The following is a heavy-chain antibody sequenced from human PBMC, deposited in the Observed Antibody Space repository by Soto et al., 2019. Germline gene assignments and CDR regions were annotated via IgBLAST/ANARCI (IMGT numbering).Heavy chain of an antibody. J-gene: IGHJ4*02. CDR1: GYSFTSYW. Sequence: GESLKSCFQGSGYSFTSYWISWVRQMPGKGLELMGRIDPSDSYTNYSPSFQGHVTISADKSISTAYLQGSSLKASETAMYYFARPDRYYDSSGYGDYWGQGTRVNVSS. CDR3: ARPDRYYDSSGYGDY. V-gene: IGHV5-10-1*01. CDR2: IDPSDSYT. D-gene: IGHD3-22*01.